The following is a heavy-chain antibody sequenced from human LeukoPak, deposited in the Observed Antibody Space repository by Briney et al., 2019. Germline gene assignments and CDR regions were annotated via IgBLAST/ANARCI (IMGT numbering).Heavy chain of an antibody. Sequence: GGSLRLSCAASGFTFSNYWMHWVRQAPGKGLGWVSRINSDGSSTRYADSVKGRVTISRDNAKNTLYLQMNSLRAEDTAVYYSARDTSNSPDYWGQGTLVTVSS. CDR1: GFTFSNYW. V-gene: IGHV3-74*01. D-gene: IGHD4-11*01. CDR2: INSDGSST. CDR3: ARDTSNSPDY. J-gene: IGHJ4*02.